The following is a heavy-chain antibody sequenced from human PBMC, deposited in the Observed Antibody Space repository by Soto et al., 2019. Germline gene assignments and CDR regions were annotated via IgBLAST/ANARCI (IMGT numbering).Heavy chain of an antibody. Sequence: QITLKESGPTLVKPTQTLTLTCTFSGFSLSTRGVGVGWIRQPPGKALEWLAVIYWDDEKRYSPSLQSRLTITRDTSKNQVVLTMSNMDPVDTATYYCAHTQDYGTVTYWGQGTLVTVSS. D-gene: IGHD4-17*01. J-gene: IGHJ4*02. CDR3: AHTQDYGTVTY. CDR1: GFSLSTRGVG. CDR2: IYWDDEK. V-gene: IGHV2-5*02.